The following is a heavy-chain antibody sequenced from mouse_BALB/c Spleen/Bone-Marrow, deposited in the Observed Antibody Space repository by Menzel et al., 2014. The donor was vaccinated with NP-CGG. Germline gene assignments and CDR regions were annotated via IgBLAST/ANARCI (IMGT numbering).Heavy chain of an antibody. J-gene: IGHJ3*01. D-gene: IGHD1-1*01. Sequence: VQLQQSGAELVKPGASVKLSCTASGFNIKDTYMHWVKQRPEQGLEWIGRIDPANGNTKYDPKFQGKATITADTSSNNVYLQLRSLTSEDTAVYYCASYYYGSYGFAYWGQGTLVTVSA. CDR3: ASYYYGSYGFAY. V-gene: IGHV14-3*02. CDR1: GFNIKDTY. CDR2: IDPANGNT.